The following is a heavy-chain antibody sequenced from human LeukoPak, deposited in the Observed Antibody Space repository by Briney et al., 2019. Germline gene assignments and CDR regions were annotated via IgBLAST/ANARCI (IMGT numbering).Heavy chain of an antibody. CDR1: GVTFSDHY. J-gene: IGHJ4*01. CDR3: AGGECSGPFYFDH. CDR2: IRNKVKSYTP. Sequence: GGSLRLSCAASGVTFSDHYMDSVRQAPGTGLEWVGRIRNKVKSYTPEYAASVKGRFTIERNDSKTSLFLQMTSVKTEDTAVNYSAGGECSGPFYFDHWGQGTLVTVSS. V-gene: IGHV3-72*01. D-gene: IGHD3-10*02.